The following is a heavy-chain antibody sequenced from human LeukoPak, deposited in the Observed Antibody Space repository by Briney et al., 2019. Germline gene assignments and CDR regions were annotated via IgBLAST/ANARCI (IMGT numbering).Heavy chain of an antibody. CDR2: IYYSGNT. D-gene: IGHD3-22*01. V-gene: IGHV4-59*01. Sequence: SETLSLTCTVSGDSISNYYWSWIRQPPGKGLEWIGYIYYSGNTNYNPSLKSRVTISGDTSKNQFSLKLTSVTAADTAVYYCARGYYDSSPGYWGQGTLVTVSS. J-gene: IGHJ4*02. CDR3: ARGYYDSSPGY. CDR1: GDSISNYY.